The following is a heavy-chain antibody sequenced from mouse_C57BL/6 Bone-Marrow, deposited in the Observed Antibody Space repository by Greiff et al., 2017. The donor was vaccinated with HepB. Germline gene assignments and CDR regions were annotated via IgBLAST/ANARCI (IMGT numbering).Heavy chain of an antibody. CDR1: GFTFSSYA. D-gene: IGHD1-1*01. CDR2: ISDGGSYT. CDR3: ARDPGSSFYYAMDY. V-gene: IGHV5-4*01. Sequence: EVMLVESGGGLVKPGGSLKLSCAASGFTFSSYAMSWVRQTPEKRLEWVATISDGGSYTYYPDNVKGRFTISRDNAKNNLYLQMSHLKSEDTAMYYCARDPGSSFYYAMDYWGQGTSVTVSS. J-gene: IGHJ4*01.